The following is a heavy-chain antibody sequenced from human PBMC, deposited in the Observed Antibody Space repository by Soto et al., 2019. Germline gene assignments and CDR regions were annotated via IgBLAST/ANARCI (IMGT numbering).Heavy chain of an antibody. V-gene: IGHV6-1*01. Sequence: SQTLSLTCAISGDSVSSNSAAWNWIRQSPSRGLEWLGRTYYRSKWYNDYAVSVKSRITINPDTSKNQFSLQLNSVTPEDTAVYYCARGLYSSSWFRNWFDPWGQGTQVTVSS. CDR1: GDSVSSNSAA. CDR2: TYYRSKWYN. D-gene: IGHD6-13*01. J-gene: IGHJ5*02. CDR3: ARGLYSSSWFRNWFDP.